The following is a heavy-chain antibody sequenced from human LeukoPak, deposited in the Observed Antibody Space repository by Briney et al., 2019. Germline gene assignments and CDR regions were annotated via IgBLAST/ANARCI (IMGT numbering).Heavy chain of an antibody. CDR1: GFTFSTYW. V-gene: IGHV3-7*03. CDR2: IKRDGSEK. Sequence: GVSLRLSCAASGFTFSTYWMSWVRQAPGKGLECVANIKRDGSEKYYVDSVKGRFTIFRDDAKSSLYLQMNSLRAEDTAVYYCTTGSATGTGSGYWGQGTLVTVSS. CDR3: TTGSATGTGSGY. J-gene: IGHJ4*02. D-gene: IGHD6-13*01.